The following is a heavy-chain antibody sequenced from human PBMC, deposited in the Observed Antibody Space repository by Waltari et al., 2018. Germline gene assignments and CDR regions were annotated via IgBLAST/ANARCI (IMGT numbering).Heavy chain of an antibody. V-gene: IGHV1-24*01. Sequence: QVQLVQSGAEVKKPGASVTVSCKVSGYTLTELSMHWVRQAPGKGLEWMGGFDPEDGETIYAQKFQGRVTMTEDTSTDTAYMELSSLRSEDTAVYYCATTPRSSGYYLTHYYYGMDVWGQGTTVTVSS. CDR3: ATTPRSSGYYLTHYYYGMDV. J-gene: IGHJ6*02. D-gene: IGHD3-22*01. CDR2: FDPEDGET. CDR1: GYTLTELS.